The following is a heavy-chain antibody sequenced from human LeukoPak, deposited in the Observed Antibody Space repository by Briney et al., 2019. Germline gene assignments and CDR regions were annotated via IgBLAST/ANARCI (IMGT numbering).Heavy chain of an antibody. CDR1: GGSISSYY. Sequence: SETLSLTCTVSGGSISSYYWSWIRQLAGKGLEWIGRIYTSGSTNYNASLKSRVSMSVDTSRNQFSLKLSSVTAADTAVFYCARENSGSYREFDYWGQGTLVTVSS. D-gene: IGHD1-26*01. CDR2: IYTSGST. J-gene: IGHJ4*02. CDR3: ARENSGSYREFDY. V-gene: IGHV4-4*07.